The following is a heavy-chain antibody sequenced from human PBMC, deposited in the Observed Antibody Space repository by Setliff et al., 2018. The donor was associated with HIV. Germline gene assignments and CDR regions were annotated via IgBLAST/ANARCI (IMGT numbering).Heavy chain of an antibody. V-gene: IGHV4-59*08. J-gene: IGHJ5*02. Sequence: SETLSLTCTVSGGSISSDYWSWIRQPQGKGLEWIGYVYHSGSTNYNPSLKSRVNISVDTSRNQFSLNLRSVTAADTAVYYCARPHSGRGGGAWFDPWGQGILVTVSS. CDR2: VYHSGST. D-gene: IGHD6-19*01. CDR1: GGSISSDY. CDR3: ARPHSGRGGGAWFDP.